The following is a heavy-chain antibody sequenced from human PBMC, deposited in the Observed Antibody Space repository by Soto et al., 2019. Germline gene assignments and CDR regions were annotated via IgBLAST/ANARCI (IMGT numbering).Heavy chain of an antibody. CDR3: ASLPTIAAVVEDV. J-gene: IGHJ6*02. Sequence: PSETLSLTCAVYGGSFSGYYWSWIRQPPGKGLEWIGEINHSGSTNYNPSLKSRVTISVDTSKNQFSLKLSSVTAADTAVYYCASLPTIAAVVEDVCGQGTTVTVYS. CDR2: INHSGST. V-gene: IGHV4-34*01. CDR1: GGSFSGYY. D-gene: IGHD6-13*01.